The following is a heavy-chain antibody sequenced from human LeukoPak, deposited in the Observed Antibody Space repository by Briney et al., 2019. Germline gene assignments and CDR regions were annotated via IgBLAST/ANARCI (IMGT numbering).Heavy chain of an antibody. CDR3: ARAATAILPHFDD. J-gene: IGHJ4*02. Sequence: ASVKVSCKASGYTFTSYDINWVRQATGQGLEWMGWMNPNSGNTGYAQKFQGWVTMTRDTSISTAYMELSRLRSDDTAVYYCARAATAILPHFDDWGQGTLVTVSS. V-gene: IGHV1-8*01. CDR1: GYTFTSYD. D-gene: IGHD2-2*02. CDR2: MNPNSGNT.